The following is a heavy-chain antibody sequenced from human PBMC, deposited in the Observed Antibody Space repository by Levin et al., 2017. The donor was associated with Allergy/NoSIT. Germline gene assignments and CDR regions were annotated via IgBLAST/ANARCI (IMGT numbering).Heavy chain of an antibody. CDR2: VSSSSAYI. Sequence: GGSLRLSCAASDFAIRTCSMDWGRQGPGKGLEFVSSVSSSSAYIYYADSVKGRFTISRDDAKNSLFLHMNSLTDEDTAVYYCARGRPGTSDAFEIRGQGTMVTVSS. J-gene: IGHJ3*02. D-gene: IGHD1-26*01. V-gene: IGHV3-21*01. CDR1: DFAIRTCS. CDR3: ARGRPGTSDAFEI.